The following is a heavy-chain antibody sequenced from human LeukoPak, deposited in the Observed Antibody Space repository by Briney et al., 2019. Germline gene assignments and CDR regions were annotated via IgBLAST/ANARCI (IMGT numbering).Heavy chain of an antibody. J-gene: IGHJ3*02. CDR2: ISASGGTT. CDR1: GLTFRNNA. D-gene: IGHD3-22*01. CDR3: AKRPRDSSGYYLGAFDM. V-gene: IGHV3-23*01. Sequence: GGSLRLSCEASGLTFRNNAMTWFRQAPGKGLDWVSGISASGGTTYYADSVKGRFTISRDNSKNTLYLQMNSLRAEDTAVYYCAKRPRDSSGYYLGAFDMWGQGTMVTVSS.